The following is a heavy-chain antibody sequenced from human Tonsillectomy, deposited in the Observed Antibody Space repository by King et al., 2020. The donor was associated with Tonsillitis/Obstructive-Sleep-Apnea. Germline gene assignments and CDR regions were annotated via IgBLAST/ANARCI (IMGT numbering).Heavy chain of an antibody. J-gene: IGHJ3*02. CDR3: ANPTIDSSGWYGRGDAFDI. V-gene: IGHV3-30*01. Sequence: VQLVESGGGVVQPGRSLRLSCAASGFTFSSYAMHWVRQAPGKGLEWVAVISYDGSNKYYADSVKGRFTISRDNSKNTLYLQMNSLRAEDTAVYYCANPTIDSSGWYGRGDAFDIWGQGTMVTVSS. D-gene: IGHD6-19*01. CDR2: ISYDGSNK. CDR1: GFTFSSYA.